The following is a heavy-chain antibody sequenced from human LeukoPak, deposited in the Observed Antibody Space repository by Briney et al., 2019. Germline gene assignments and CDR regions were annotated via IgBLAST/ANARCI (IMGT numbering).Heavy chain of an antibody. V-gene: IGHV3-21*01. CDR1: GFTVSSNY. J-gene: IGHJ3*02. D-gene: IGHD6-19*01. CDR2: ISSSSSYI. CDR3: ARVPGPYSSGLHAFDI. Sequence: PGGSLRLSCAASGFTVSSNYMSWVRQAPGKGLEWVSSISSSSSYIYYADSVKGRFTISRDNAKNSLYLQMNSLRAEDTAVYYCARVPGPYSSGLHAFDIWGQGTMVTVSS.